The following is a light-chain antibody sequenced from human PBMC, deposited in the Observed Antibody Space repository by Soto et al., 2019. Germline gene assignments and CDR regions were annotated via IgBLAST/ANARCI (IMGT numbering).Light chain of an antibody. J-gene: IGKJ1*01. CDR2: GAS. V-gene: IGKV3-15*01. Sequence: EIVLTQSPATMSLSPGERATLCCRASQSVSSNLAWYQQKPGQAPRLLSYGASTRATGIPARFSGSGSGTEFTLTISSLQSEDFAVYYCQQYNNWWTFGQGTKVDIK. CDR3: QQYNNWWT. CDR1: QSVSSN.